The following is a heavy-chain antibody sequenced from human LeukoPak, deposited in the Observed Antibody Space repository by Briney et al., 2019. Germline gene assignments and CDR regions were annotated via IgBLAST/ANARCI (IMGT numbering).Heavy chain of an antibody. CDR3: ARGWGSGSYWGYYYYGMDV. Sequence: SETLSLTCTVSGGSISSGDYYWSWIRQPPGKGLEWIGEINHSGSTNYNPSLKSRVTISVDTSKNQFSLKLSSVTAADTAVYYCARGWGSGSYWGYYYYGMDVWGQGTTVTVSS. CDR1: GGSISSGDYY. J-gene: IGHJ6*02. V-gene: IGHV4-39*07. D-gene: IGHD3-10*01. CDR2: INHSGST.